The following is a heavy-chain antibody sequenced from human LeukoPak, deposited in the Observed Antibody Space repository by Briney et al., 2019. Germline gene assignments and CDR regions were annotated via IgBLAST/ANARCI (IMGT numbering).Heavy chain of an antibody. CDR2: ISSSGSTI. CDR1: GFTFSDYH. CDR3: ASPYSGYDEPNDAFDI. Sequence: EGSLRLSCAASGFTFSDYHMSWIRQAPGKGLEWVSYISSSGSTIYYADSVKGRFTISRDNAKNSLYLQMNSLRAEDTAVYYCASPYSGYDEPNDAFDIWGQGTMVTVSS. V-gene: IGHV3-11*01. J-gene: IGHJ3*02. D-gene: IGHD5-12*01.